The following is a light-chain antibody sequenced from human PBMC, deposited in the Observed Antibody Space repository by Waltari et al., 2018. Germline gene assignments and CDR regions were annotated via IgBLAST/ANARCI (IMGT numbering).Light chain of an antibody. Sequence: DIQMTQSPSSVSASVGDRVTMTCRASQGIRNRVAWFQQKPGKAHKSLIYSASTLESGVPSKFSGSGSGTDFTLKISRVEAEDVGVYYCMHSVEWPWTVGQGTKVEVK. CDR2: SAS. V-gene: IGKV1-16*02. CDR1: QGIRNR. CDR3: MHSVEWPWT. J-gene: IGKJ1*01.